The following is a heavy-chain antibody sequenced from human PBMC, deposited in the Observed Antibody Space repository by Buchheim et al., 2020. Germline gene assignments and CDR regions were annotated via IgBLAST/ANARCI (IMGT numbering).Heavy chain of an antibody. CDR2: INPNSGGT. J-gene: IGHJ4*02. D-gene: IGHD6-13*01. Sequence: QVQLVQSGAEVKKPGASVKVSCKASGYTFTGYYIHWVRQAPGQGLEWMGWINPNSGGTNYAQKFQGWVTMTRDTSISTAYMELRRLRSDDTAVYYCAREGGSSGNYPQLYYFDYGGQGTL. CDR1: GYTFTGYY. V-gene: IGHV1-2*04. CDR3: AREGGSSGNYPQLYYFDY.